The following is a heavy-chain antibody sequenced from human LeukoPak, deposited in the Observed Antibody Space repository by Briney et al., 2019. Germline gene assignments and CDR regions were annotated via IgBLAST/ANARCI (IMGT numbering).Heavy chain of an antibody. CDR3: ARVPGSGSYIPHFDY. J-gene: IGHJ4*02. V-gene: IGHV4-30-4*01. CDR1: GGSISSGDYY. Sequence: PSETLSLTCTVSGGSISSGDYYWSWIRQPPRKGLEWIGYIYYSGSTYYNPSLKSRVTISVDTSKNQFSLKLSSVTAADTAVYYCARVPGSGSYIPHFDYWGQGTLVTVSS. CDR2: IYYSGST. D-gene: IGHD3-10*01.